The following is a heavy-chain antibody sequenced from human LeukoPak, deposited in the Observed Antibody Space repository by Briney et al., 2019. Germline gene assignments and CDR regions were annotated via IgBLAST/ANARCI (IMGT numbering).Heavy chain of an antibody. V-gene: IGHV3-23*01. CDR2: ISGGGSFT. CDR1: GFTFSTYA. J-gene: IGHJ4*02. CDR3: AKLLDSGSYYKYDY. D-gene: IGHD3-10*01. Sequence: GGPLRLSCAASGFTFSTYAMTWVRQAPVKGLEWVSTISGGGSFTYYADSVKGRFTISRDNSMETLYLQMNSLRAEDTAVYYCAKLLDSGSYYKYDYWGQGILVTVSS.